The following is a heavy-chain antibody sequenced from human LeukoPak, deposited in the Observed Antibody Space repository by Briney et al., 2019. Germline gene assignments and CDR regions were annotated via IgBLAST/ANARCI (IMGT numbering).Heavy chain of an antibody. CDR2: LSGSGGTT. D-gene: IGHD3-10*02. V-gene: IGHV3-23*01. CDR1: GFTFSSYA. J-gene: IGHJ6*04. CDR3: AELGITMIGGV. Sequence: PGGSLRLSCAASGFTFSSYAMSWVRQAPGKGLEWVSGLSGSGGTTYYADSVKGRFTISRDNSKNTLYLQINSLRAEDTAVYYCAELGITMIGGVWGKGTTVTISS.